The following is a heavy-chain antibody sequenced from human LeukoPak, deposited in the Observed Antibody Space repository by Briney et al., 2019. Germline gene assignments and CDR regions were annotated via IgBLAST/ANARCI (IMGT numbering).Heavy chain of an antibody. CDR2: INPRGDSA. D-gene: IGHD2/OR15-2a*01. CDR3: ARDNSVSDEAWWLDP. Sequence: ASVKVSCKASGFTFTNYWMHWVRQAPGQGLEWMGVINPRGDSAFYAQKFQGRLTMTRDTSTTPPYMDLSSLRSDDTAVYYCARDNSVSDEAWWLDPWGQGTLVTVSS. J-gene: IGHJ5*02. V-gene: IGHV1-46*01. CDR1: GFTFTNYW.